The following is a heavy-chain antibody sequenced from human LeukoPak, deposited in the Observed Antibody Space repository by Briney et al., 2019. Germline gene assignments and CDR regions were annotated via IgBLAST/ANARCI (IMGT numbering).Heavy chain of an antibody. CDR3: ARGGRSYYDSSGYYYS. CDR1: GGSFSDYF. V-gene: IGHV4-34*01. J-gene: IGHJ4*02. CDR2: INHSGST. Sequence: PSETLSLTCTVYGGSFSDYFWSWIRQPPGKGLEWIGEINHSGSTNYSPSLKSRVTISVDTSNNQFSLKLGSVTAADTAVYYCARGGRSYYDSSGYYYSWGQGILVTVSS. D-gene: IGHD3-22*01.